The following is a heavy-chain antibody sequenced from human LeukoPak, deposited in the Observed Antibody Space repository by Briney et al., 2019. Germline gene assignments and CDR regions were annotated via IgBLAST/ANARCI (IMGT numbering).Heavy chain of an antibody. V-gene: IGHV3-30-3*01. J-gene: IGHJ4*02. D-gene: IGHD1/OR15-1a*01. CDR3: ARNKRGDY. CDR2: ISYDGSNK. CDR1: GFTFSSYA. Sequence: GGSLRLSCAASGFTFSSYAMHWVRQAPGKGLEWVAAISYDGSNKYYADSVKGRFTISRDNAKDSLYLQMNSLRAEDTAVYYCARNKRGDYWGQGTLVTVSS.